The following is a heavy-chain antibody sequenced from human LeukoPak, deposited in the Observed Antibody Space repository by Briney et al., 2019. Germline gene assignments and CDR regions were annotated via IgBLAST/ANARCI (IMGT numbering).Heavy chain of an antibody. Sequence: GESLKISRKGSGYSFPTYWIVWVRQMPGKGPEWVGVIYPGDSDTRYSPSFQGQVTISADKSSSTAYLQWSSLKASDTAMYYCARRPTNYYGMDVWGQGTTVTVSS. J-gene: IGHJ6*02. CDR2: IYPGDSDT. V-gene: IGHV5-51*01. CDR1: GYSFPTYW. D-gene: IGHD2-8*01. CDR3: ARRPTNYYGMDV.